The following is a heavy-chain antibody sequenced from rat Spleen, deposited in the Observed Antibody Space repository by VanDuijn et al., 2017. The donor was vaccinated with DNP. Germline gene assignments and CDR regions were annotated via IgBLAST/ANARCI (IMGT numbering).Heavy chain of an antibody. CDR1: GFSLTSYG. V-gene: IGHV2-15*01. CDR3: AREGYPAPFDY. J-gene: IGHJ2*01. Sequence: QVQLKESGPVLVQPSQTLSLTCTVSGFSLTSYGVSWVRQSPGKGLEWIGAIWSGGRTDYDSALKSRLSINRDTSKSQVLLEMNSLQTEDTAMHFCAREGYPAPFDYWGQGVMVTVSS. CDR2: IWSGGRT. D-gene: IGHD1-4*01.